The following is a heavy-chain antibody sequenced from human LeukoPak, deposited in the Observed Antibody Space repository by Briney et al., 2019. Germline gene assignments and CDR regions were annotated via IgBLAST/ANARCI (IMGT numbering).Heavy chain of an antibody. D-gene: IGHD2-2*01. CDR2: IRYDGSNK. Sequence: GGSLRLSCAASGFTFSSYGMHWVRQAPGKGLEWVAFIRYDGSNKYYADSVKGRFTISRDNSKNTLYLQMNSLRAEDTAVYYCAKDVSSTRYHDAFDIWGQGTMVTVSS. CDR3: AKDVSSTRYHDAFDI. V-gene: IGHV3-30*02. CDR1: GFTFSSYG. J-gene: IGHJ3*02.